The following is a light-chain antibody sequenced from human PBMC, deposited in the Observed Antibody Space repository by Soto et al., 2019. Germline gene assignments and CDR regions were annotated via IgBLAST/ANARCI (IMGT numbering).Light chain of an antibody. J-gene: IGKJ5*01. CDR2: AES. CDR3: QKYSSVIT. Sequence: DIQMTQSPSSLSASVGDRVTITCRASQGMSNFLAWYQQKPGKVPKLLISAESTLQSGVPSRFSGSGSGTDFTLTITSLQPEDVATYYCQKYSSVITFGQGTRLEI. V-gene: IGKV1-27*01. CDR1: QGMSNF.